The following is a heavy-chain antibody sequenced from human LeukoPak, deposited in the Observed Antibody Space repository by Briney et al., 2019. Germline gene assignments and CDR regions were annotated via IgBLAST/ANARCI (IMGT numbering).Heavy chain of an antibody. CDR3: AKVGGGRYYDY. J-gene: IGHJ4*02. D-gene: IGHD1-26*01. CDR1: GFTFSSYF. V-gene: IGHV3-64D*06. Sequence: GGSLRLSCSASGFTFSSYFMLWVRQAPGKGLEYVSAISGNGGITKYADSVKGRFTISRDNSKNTLYLQMSSLTAEDTAVYYCAKVGGGRYYDYWGQGTLVTVSS. CDR2: ISGNGGIT.